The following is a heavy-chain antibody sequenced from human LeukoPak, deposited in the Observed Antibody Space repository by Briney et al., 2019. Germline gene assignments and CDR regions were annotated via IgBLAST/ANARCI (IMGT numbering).Heavy chain of an antibody. V-gene: IGHV4-34*01. CDR2: INHSGST. D-gene: IGHD3-10*01. CDR3: ARGRVRARMVRGVSFDY. J-gene: IGHJ4*02. Sequence: SETLSLTCAVYGGSFSGYYWSWLRQPPGKVLEWIGEINHSGSTNYNPSLKSRVTISVDTSKTQFSLKLSSVTAADTAVYYCARGRVRARMVRGVSFDYWGQGTLVTVSS. CDR1: GGSFSGYY.